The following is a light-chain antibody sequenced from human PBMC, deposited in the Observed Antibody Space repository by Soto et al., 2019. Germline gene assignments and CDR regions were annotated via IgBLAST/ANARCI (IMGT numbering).Light chain of an antibody. CDR1: QNIDNF. CDR3: QQRYTLIT. Sequence: EVVMTQSPDTLSVSPGERATLSCRASQNIDNFLVWYQQKPGQAPRLLIYDASKRATGIPARFSGSGSGTDFTLTISSLEPEDFAVYYCQQRYTLITFGPGTKVDIK. CDR2: DAS. V-gene: IGKV3-11*01. J-gene: IGKJ3*01.